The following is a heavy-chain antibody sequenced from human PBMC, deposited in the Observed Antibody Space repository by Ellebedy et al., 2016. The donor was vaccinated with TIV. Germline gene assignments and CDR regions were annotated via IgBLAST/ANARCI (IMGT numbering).Heavy chain of an antibody. CDR1: GYTFTSYD. CDR3: ATKGDFWSGYRDY. D-gene: IGHD3-3*01. J-gene: IGHJ4*02. CDR2: MNPNSGNT. Sequence: ASVKVSXXASGYTFTSYDINWVRQATGQGLEWMGWMNPNSGNTGYAQKFQGRVTMTRNTSISTAYMELSSLRSEDTAVYYCATKGDFWSGYRDYWGQGTLVTVSS. V-gene: IGHV1-8*01.